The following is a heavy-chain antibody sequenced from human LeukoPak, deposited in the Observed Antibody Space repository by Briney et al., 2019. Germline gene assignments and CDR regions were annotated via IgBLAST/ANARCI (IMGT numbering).Heavy chain of an antibody. V-gene: IGHV3-11*04. J-gene: IGHJ4*02. CDR3: AKDAAQNTLWFGGYFDY. D-gene: IGHD3-10*01. CDR1: GFTFSDYY. CDR2: ISSSGSTI. Sequence: KSGGSLRLSCAASGFTFSDYYMSWIRQAPGKGLEWVSYISSSGSTIYYADSVKGRFTISRDNAKNSLYLQMNSLRAEDTAVYYCAKDAAQNTLWFGGYFDYWGQGTLVTVSS.